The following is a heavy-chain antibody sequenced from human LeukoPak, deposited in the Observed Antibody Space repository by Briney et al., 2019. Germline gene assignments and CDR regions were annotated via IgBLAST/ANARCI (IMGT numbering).Heavy chain of an antibody. CDR3: ARDPGGQKTRSRMGLFDY. D-gene: IGHD2-8*01. V-gene: IGHV1-2*02. J-gene: IGHJ4*02. Sequence: ASVKVSCKASGYTFTGYYMHWVRQAPGQGLEWMAWINPNSGGTNYAQKFQGRVTMTRDTSISTAYMELSRLRSDDTAVYYCARDPGGQKTRSRMGLFDYWGQGTLVTVSS. CDR1: GYTFTGYY. CDR2: INPNSGGT.